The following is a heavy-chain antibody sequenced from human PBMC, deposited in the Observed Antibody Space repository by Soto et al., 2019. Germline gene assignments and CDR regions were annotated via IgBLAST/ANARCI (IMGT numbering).Heavy chain of an antibody. J-gene: IGHJ5*02. V-gene: IGHV1-69*13. D-gene: IGHD6-13*01. CDR3: ARDGRIAAAGSNLFDP. CDR1: GGTFSSYA. Sequence: SVKVSCKASGGTFSSYAISWVRQAPGQGLEWMGGIIAIFGTANYAQKFQGRVKITADESTSTAYMELSSLRSEDTAVYYCARDGRIAAAGSNLFDPWGQGTLFTVSS. CDR2: IIAIFGTA.